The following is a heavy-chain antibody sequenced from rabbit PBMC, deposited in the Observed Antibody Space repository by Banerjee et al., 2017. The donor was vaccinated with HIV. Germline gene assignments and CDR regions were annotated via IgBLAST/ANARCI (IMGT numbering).Heavy chain of an antibody. D-gene: IGHD1-1*01. Sequence: QSLEESGGDLVRPVASLTLFCTASGCSFRSGHHMCWVRQAPGKGLEWIGCIFPGWCGSSYYPSWAKGRFTISKTSSTTVTLQMASLTAADTASYFCARAGGFEKYFNLWGQGTLVTVS. V-gene: IGHV1S40*01. CDR1: GCSFRSGHH. CDR3: ARAGGFEKYFNL. CDR2: IFPGWCGSS. J-gene: IGHJ4*01.